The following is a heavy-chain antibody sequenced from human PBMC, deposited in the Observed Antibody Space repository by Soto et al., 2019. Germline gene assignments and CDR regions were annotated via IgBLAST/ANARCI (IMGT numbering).Heavy chain of an antibody. Sequence: ASVKVSCMVSGYTLTELSMHWVRQAPGKGLEWMGGFDPEDGETIYAQKFQGRVTMTEDTSTDTAYMELSSLRSEDTAVYYCATALGYCSGGSCYDGYWGQGTLVTVSS. CDR2: FDPEDGET. J-gene: IGHJ4*02. CDR1: GYTLTELS. V-gene: IGHV1-24*01. CDR3: ATALGYCSGGSCYDGY. D-gene: IGHD2-15*01.